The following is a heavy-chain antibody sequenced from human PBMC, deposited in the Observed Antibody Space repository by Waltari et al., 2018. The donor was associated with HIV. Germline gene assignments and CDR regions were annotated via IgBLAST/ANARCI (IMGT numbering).Heavy chain of an antibody. V-gene: IGHV3-48*03. D-gene: IGHD6-19*01. J-gene: IGHJ4*02. CDR2: ISSSGSTI. CDR3: ASLAGY. CDR1: GFTFSSYE. Sequence: EVRLVESVGGLVQTGWSLSVSCAPLGFTFSSYEVNWVGPAPGKGREWVSYISSSGSTIYYADSVKGRFTISRDNAKNSLYLQMNSLRAEDTAVYYCASLAGYWGQGTLVTVSS.